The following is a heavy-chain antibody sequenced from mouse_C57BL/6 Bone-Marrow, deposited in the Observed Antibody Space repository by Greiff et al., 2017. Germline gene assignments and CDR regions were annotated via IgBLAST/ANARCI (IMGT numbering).Heavy chain of an antibody. CDR3: AREGGAPWFAY. CDR1: GYTFTSYW. V-gene: IGHV1-55*01. J-gene: IGHJ3*01. CDR2: IYPGSGST. Sequence: QVQLQQPGAELVKPGASVKMSCKASGYTFTSYWITWVKPRPGQGLEWIGDIYPGSGSTNYNEQFKSKATLTVDTSSSTAYMQLSSLTSEDSAVYYCAREGGAPWFAYWGQGTLVTVSA.